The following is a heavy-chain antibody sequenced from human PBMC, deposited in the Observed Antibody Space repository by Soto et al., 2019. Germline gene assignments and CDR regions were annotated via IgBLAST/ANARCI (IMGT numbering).Heavy chain of an antibody. CDR1: GYSFSTYG. CDR2: ISVYSGNT. V-gene: IGHV1-18*01. CDR3: ARDRRDSVADRRAFDI. J-gene: IGHJ3*02. D-gene: IGHD1-26*01. Sequence: QVQLVQSGAEVMKPGASVRVSCKASGYSFSTYGISWVRQAPGQGLEYMGWISVYSGNTNYAQKFQGRVTMTTDTSTSTAYMELRSLRSDDTAVYYCARDRRDSVADRRAFDIWGQGTMVTVSS.